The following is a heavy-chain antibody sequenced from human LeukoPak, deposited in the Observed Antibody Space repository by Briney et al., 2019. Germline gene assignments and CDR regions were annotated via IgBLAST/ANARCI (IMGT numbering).Heavy chain of an antibody. Sequence: SETLSLTCDVSGGSFSGYYWNWIRQSPGKGLEWIGEITYSGSTTYHPSLKSRVTISGDRSKNQVSLKVRSVTAADTAVYYCARHSGSFYFYYYMDVWGKGTTATVSS. CDR3: ARHSGSFYFYYYMDV. D-gene: IGHD1-26*01. J-gene: IGHJ6*03. CDR2: ITYSGST. V-gene: IGHV4-34*01. CDR1: GGSFSGYY.